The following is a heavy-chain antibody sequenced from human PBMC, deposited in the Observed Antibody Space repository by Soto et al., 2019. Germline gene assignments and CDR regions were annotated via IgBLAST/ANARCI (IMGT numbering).Heavy chain of an antibody. CDR2: ISGSGGGT. CDR1: GFTFSSYA. V-gene: IGHV3-23*01. J-gene: IGHJ4*02. Sequence: GGSLRLSCAASGFTFSSYAMSWVRQAPGKGLEWVSAISGSGGGTYYADSVKGRFTISRDNSKNTLYLQMNSLRAEDTAVYYCAKANYYDSRGAFDYWGQGTLVTVSS. CDR3: AKANYYDSRGAFDY. D-gene: IGHD3-22*01.